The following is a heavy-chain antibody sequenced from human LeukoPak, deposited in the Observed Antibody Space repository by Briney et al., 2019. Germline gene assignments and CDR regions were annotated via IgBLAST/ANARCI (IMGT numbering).Heavy chain of an antibody. CDR2: IYYSGST. CDR1: GGSISSYY. D-gene: IGHD5-18*01. CDR3: ARVWGGYSYYFDY. V-gene: IGHV4-59*08. Sequence: SETLSLTCTVSGGSISSYYWSWIRQPPGKGLEWIGYIYYSGSTNYNPSLKSRVTISVDTSKNQFSLKLSSVTAADTAVYHCARVWGGYSYYFDYWGQGTLVTVSS. J-gene: IGHJ4*02.